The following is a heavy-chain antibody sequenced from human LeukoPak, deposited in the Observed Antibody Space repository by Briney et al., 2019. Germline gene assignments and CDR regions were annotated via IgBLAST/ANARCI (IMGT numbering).Heavy chain of an antibody. CDR2: IRYDEINK. J-gene: IGHJ4*02. Sequence: PGGSLRLSCAASGFTFSSYGMHWVRQAPGKGLEWVAFIRYDEINKYYADSVKGRFTISRDNSKNTLYLQMNSLRAEDTAVYYCAKEPSYSSSHNFDYWGQGTLVTVSS. CDR3: AKEPSYSSSHNFDY. D-gene: IGHD6-13*01. V-gene: IGHV3-30*02. CDR1: GFTFSSYG.